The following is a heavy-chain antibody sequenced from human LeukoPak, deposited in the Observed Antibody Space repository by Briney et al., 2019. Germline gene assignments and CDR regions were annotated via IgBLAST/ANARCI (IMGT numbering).Heavy chain of an antibody. CDR3: AREGGLTEGGFDY. Sequence: GGSLRLSCAASEFTVSNSYMSWVRQAPGKGLEWVSVIYTGSLSYYTDSVKGRFTISRDKSNNTLYLQMNSLRDEDTAVYYCAREGGLTEGGFDYWGQGTLVTVS. V-gene: IGHV3-53*01. J-gene: IGHJ4*02. CDR2: IYTGSLS. CDR1: EFTVSNSY. D-gene: IGHD1-14*01.